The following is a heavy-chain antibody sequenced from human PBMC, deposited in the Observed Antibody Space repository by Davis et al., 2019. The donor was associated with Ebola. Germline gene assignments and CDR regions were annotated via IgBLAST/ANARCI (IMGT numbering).Heavy chain of an antibody. V-gene: IGHV1-18*04. J-gene: IGHJ5*01. D-gene: IGHD1-26*01. CDR3: AREAGATTRIYDS. CDR1: GYTFTGYY. Sequence: ASVKVSCKASGYTFTGYYMHWVRQAPGQGLEWMGWISAYNGNTNYAQKLQGRVTMTTDTSRSTAYMELRSLRSDDTAVYYCAREAGATTRIYDSWGQGTLVTVSS. CDR2: ISAYNGNT.